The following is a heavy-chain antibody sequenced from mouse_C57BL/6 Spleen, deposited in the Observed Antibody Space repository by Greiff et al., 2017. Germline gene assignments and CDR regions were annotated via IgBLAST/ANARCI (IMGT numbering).Heavy chain of an antibody. Sequence: QVQLQQPGAELVRPGSSVKLSCKASGYTFTSYWMHWVKQRPIQGLEWIGNIDPSDSETHYNQKFKDKATLTVDKSSSTAYMQLSSLTSEDSAVYYCARVSGSSFPWFAYWGQGTLVTVSA. CDR1: GYTFTSYW. V-gene: IGHV1-52*01. J-gene: IGHJ3*01. CDR3: ARVSGSSFPWFAY. CDR2: IDPSDSET. D-gene: IGHD1-1*01.